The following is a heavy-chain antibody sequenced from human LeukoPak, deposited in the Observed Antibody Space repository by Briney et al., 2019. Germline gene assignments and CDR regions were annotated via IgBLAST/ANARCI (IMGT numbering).Heavy chain of an antibody. CDR3: AGGFTMTAQDY. CDR2: IYYNGST. D-gene: IGHD3-16*01. CDR1: GGSISSGGYY. J-gene: IGHJ4*02. Sequence: SQTLSLTCTVSGGSISSGGYYWSWIRQHPGKGLEWIGYIYYNGSTYYNPSLKSRVTISVDTSKNQFSLKLSSVTAADTAVYYCAGGFTMTAQDYWGQGTLVTVSS. V-gene: IGHV4-31*03.